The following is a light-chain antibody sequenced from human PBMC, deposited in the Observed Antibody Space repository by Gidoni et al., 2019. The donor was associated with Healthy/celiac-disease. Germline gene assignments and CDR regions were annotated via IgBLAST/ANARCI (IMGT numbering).Light chain of an antibody. CDR1: SSDVGGYNY. Sequence: QPRSVSGSPGQSVTISCTGTSSDVGGYNYVSWYQQHPGKAPKLMIYDVSKRPSGVPDRFSGSKSGNTASLTISGLQAEDEADYYCCSYAGSYVVFGGGTKLTVL. CDR3: CSYAGSYVV. J-gene: IGLJ2*01. V-gene: IGLV2-11*01. CDR2: DVS.